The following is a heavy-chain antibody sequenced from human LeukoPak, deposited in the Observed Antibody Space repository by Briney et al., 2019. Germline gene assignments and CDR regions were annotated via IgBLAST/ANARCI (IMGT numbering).Heavy chain of an antibody. V-gene: IGHV4-34*01. Sequence: SETLYLTCAVYVGSFNGYYCSWIRHPPWKGLEWIGEINHSGSTNYNPSLKSRVTISVDTSKNQFSLKLSSVTAADTAVYYCARESDKGLSYYFDYWGQGTLVTVSS. CDR1: VGSFNGYY. CDR2: INHSGST. J-gene: IGHJ4*02. CDR3: ARESDKGLSYYFDY. D-gene: IGHD3-9*01.